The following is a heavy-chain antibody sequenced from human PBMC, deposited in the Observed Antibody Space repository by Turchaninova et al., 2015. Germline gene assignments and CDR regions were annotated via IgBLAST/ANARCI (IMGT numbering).Heavy chain of an antibody. CDR2: IKQDGSEN. CDR1: GFTFSSYW. Sequence: VQPGGSLRLSCAASGFTFSSYWMSWVRQAPGKGLEWVANIKQDGSENHYVDSVKVRFTISRDNAKNSLFLQMSSLRAEDTAVYYCAGSSWHDYWGQGTLLTVSS. V-gene: IGHV3-7*04. D-gene: IGHD6-13*01. CDR3: AGSSWHDY. J-gene: IGHJ4*02.